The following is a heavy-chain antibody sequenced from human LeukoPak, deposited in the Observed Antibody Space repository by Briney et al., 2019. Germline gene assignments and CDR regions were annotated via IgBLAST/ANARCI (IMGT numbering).Heavy chain of an antibody. CDR3: AELGITMIGGV. CDR2: ISSSGSTI. CDR1: GFTSTSYE. D-gene: IGHD3-10*02. Sequence: GGSLRPSCAASGFTSTSYETNWVRQAPGKGLEWVSYISSSGSTIYYADSVKGRFTISRDNAKNSLYLQMNSLRAEDTAVYYCAELGITMIGGVWGEGTTVTISS. J-gene: IGHJ6*04. V-gene: IGHV3-48*03.